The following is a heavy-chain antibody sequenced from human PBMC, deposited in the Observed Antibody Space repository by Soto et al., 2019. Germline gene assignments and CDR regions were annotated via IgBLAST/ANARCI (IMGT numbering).Heavy chain of an antibody. Sequence: SETLSLTCTVSGGSISSYYWSWIRQPPGKGLEWIGYIYYSGSTNYNPSLKSRVTISVDTSKNQFSLKLSSVTAADTAVYYCARHNILTGYLDYWGQGTLVTVSS. D-gene: IGHD3-9*01. J-gene: IGHJ4*02. V-gene: IGHV4-59*01. CDR2: IYYSGST. CDR3: ARHNILTGYLDY. CDR1: GGSISSYY.